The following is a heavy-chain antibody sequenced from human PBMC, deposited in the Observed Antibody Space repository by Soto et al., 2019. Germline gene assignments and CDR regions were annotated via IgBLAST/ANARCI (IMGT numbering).Heavy chain of an antibody. CDR1: GGSISSGGYY. CDR3: AGEIGGYYDSSGYYPLVDY. CDR2: IYYSGST. V-gene: IGHV4-31*03. J-gene: IGHJ4*02. Sequence: QVQLQESGPGLVKPSQTLSLTCTVSGGSISSGGYYWSWIRQHPGKGLEWIGYIYYSGSTYYNPLLKSRVTLSVDTSKNQFSLKLSSVTAADTAVYYCAGEIGGYYDSSGYYPLVDYWGQGTLVTVSS. D-gene: IGHD3-22*01.